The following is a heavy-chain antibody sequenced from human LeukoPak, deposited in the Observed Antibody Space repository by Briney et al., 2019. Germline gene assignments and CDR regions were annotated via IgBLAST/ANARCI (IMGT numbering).Heavy chain of an antibody. J-gene: IGHJ2*01. CDR3: ARVLSYWYFDL. Sequence: SETLSLTCTVSGGSISSYYWSWIRQPPGKGLEWIGYIYYSGSTNYNPSLRSRVTISVDTSKNQFSLKLSSVTAADTAVYYCARVLSYWYFDLWGRDTLVTVSS. V-gene: IGHV4-59*01. CDR2: IYYSGST. CDR1: GGSISSYY. D-gene: IGHD2-8*02.